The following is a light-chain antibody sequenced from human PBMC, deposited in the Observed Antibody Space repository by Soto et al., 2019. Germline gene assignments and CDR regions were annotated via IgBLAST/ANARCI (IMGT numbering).Light chain of an antibody. V-gene: IGKV3-20*01. J-gene: IGKJ1*01. Sequence: EIVLTQSQATLSLSPGERATLSCRASQSVTDNYLAWYQQKPGQAPRLVISGASSRTSGIPDRFSASGSGTDFTLTISRLEPEDFAVYYCQQYSRAPLTFGQGTKVEIK. CDR3: QQYSRAPLT. CDR1: QSVTDNY. CDR2: GAS.